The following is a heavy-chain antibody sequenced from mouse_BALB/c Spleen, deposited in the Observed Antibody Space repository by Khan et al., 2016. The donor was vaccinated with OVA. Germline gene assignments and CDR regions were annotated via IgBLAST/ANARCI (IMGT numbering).Heavy chain of an antibody. CDR1: GYTFSTYW. CDR2: INTSSGYT. Sequence: VQLVESGAELAKPGASVKMSCKASGYTFSTYWIHWVKQRPGQGLEWIGYINTSSGYTYYNQTFNDKATLTTDKSSSTAYMQLSSLTSEDSAVYYGARDRIDYWGQGTTLTVSS. J-gene: IGHJ2*01. CDR3: ARDRIDY. V-gene: IGHV1-7*01.